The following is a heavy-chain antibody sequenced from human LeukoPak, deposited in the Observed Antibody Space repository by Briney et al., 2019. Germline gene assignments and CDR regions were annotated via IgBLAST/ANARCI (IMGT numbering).Heavy chain of an antibody. CDR3: ARRYCSSTSCYYFDY. CDR1: GYTFTDYY. Sequence: ASVKVSCKASGYTFTDYYMHWVRLAPGQGLEWMGWINVNRGGTNYAQRFQGRVTMTRDTSITTAYMELSRLKSDDTAVYYCARRYCSSTSCYYFDYWGQGTLVTVSS. CDR2: INVNRGGT. D-gene: IGHD2-2*01. J-gene: IGHJ4*02. V-gene: IGHV1-2*02.